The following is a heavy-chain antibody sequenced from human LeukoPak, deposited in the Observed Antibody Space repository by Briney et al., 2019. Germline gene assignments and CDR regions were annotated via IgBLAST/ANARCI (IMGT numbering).Heavy chain of an antibody. CDR3: AREPGSSSWLDY. D-gene: IGHD6-13*01. Sequence: GGSLRLSCAASGFTFSSYWMNWVRQAPGKGLEWVSFISSSSGYIYYADSVKGRFTISRDNAKNSLYLQMNSLRAEDTAMYYCAREPGSSSWLDYWGQGTLVTVSS. J-gene: IGHJ4*02. CDR2: ISSSSGYI. V-gene: IGHV3-21*01. CDR1: GFTFSSYW.